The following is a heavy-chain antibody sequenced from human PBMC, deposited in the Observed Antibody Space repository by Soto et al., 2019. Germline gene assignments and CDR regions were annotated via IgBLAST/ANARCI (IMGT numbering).Heavy chain of an antibody. CDR2: IWYDGSNK. D-gene: IGHD6-13*01. Sequence: PGGSLSLSCAASGFTFSSYGMHWVRQAPGKGLEWVAVIWYDGSNKYYADSVKGRFTISRDNSKNTLYLQMNSLRAEDTAVYYCARSPFYSSSWSPDYWGQGTLVTVSS. V-gene: IGHV3-33*01. J-gene: IGHJ4*02. CDR1: GFTFSSYG. CDR3: ARSPFYSSSWSPDY.